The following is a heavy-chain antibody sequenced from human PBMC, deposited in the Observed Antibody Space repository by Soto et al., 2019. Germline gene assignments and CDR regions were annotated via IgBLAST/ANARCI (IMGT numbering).Heavy chain of an antibody. J-gene: IGHJ4*02. Sequence: ASVKVSCKASGYTFTSYGISWMRQAPGQGPEWMGWISAYNGNTNYAQQLQGRVTMTTDTSTSTEYVVRRSVSSDATAVYYCAGEPTLTGYYMGLEPFDYWGQGTLVTVSS. CDR3: AGEPTLTGYYMGLEPFDY. CDR1: GYTFTSYG. V-gene: IGHV1-18*01. D-gene: IGHD3-9*01. CDR2: ISAYNGNT.